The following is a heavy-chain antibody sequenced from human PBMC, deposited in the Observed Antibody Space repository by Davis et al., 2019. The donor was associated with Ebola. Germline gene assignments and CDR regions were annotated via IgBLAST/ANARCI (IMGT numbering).Heavy chain of an antibody. CDR2: VAFDGSDK. CDR1: GFTFSSYG. J-gene: IGHJ6*04. V-gene: IGHV3-30*02. Sequence: PGGSLRLSCAASGFTFSSYGMHWVRQAPGKGLEWVAVVAFDGSDKNYADSVKGRFIISRDNFKNTLFLQMNSLRPEDTTVYYCATREMTGTTGYYYYYGMDVWGKGTTVTVSS. CDR3: ATREMTGTTGYYYYYGMDV. D-gene: IGHD1-7*01.